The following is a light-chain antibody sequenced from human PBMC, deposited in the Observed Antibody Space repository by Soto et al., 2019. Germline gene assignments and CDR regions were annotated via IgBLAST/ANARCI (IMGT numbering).Light chain of an antibody. CDR2: ENN. V-gene: IGLV1-51*02. J-gene: IGLJ1*01. CDR3: GTWDSSLSAYNYV. Sequence: QSVLTQPPSVSAAPGQKVTISCSGSSSNIGNNYVSWYQQLPGTAPKLLIYENNKRPSGIPDRFSGSKSGTSATLGITGLQTGDEADYHCGTWDSSLSAYNYVFGTGTKITVL. CDR1: SSNIGNNY.